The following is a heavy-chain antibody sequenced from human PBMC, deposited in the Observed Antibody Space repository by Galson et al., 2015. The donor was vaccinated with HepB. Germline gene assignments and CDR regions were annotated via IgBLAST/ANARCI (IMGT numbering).Heavy chain of an antibody. D-gene: IGHD5-12*01. J-gene: IGHJ5*02. Sequence: SLRLSCAASGFIVSSNYMSWVRQAPGKGLEWVSVIYGGGDTYYADSVKGRFTISRDNSKNTVYLQMNSLRAEDTAMYYYARGYSKSWFSGLGWFDPWGQGTLVTVSS. CDR3: ARGYSKSWFSGLGWFDP. CDR2: IYGGGDT. CDR1: GFIVSSNY. V-gene: IGHV3-53*01.